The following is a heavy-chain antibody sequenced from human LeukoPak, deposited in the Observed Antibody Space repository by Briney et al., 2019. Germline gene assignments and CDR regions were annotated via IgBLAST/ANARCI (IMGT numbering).Heavy chain of an antibody. CDR2: ISSSGSTI. CDR3: ARDRGYDLLTGYLYYFDY. V-gene: IGHV3-11*01. D-gene: IGHD3-9*01. J-gene: IGHJ4*02. Sequence: GGALRLSCAASGFIFSDYYMSWIRQAPGKRLEWVSYISSSGSTIYYADSVKGRFTISRDNAKNSLYLQMNSLRAEDAAVYYCARDRGYDLLTGYLYYFDYWGQGTLVTVSS. CDR1: GFIFSDYY.